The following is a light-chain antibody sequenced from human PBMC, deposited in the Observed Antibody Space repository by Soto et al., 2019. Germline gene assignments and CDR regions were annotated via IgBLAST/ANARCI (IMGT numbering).Light chain of an antibody. CDR3: QQYNKLSIT. CDR1: QSVSST. CDR2: GAS. V-gene: IGKV3-15*01. Sequence: EIVMTQSPATLSVSPGERATLSCRASQSVSSTLGWYQQKPGQAPRLLIYGASTRATGIPARFSGSGSGTEFTLTISSLQSEDFAVYYCQQYNKLSITFGQGTRLEIK. J-gene: IGKJ5*01.